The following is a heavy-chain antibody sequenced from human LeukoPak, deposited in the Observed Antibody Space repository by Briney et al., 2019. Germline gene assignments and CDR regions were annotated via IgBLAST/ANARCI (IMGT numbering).Heavy chain of an antibody. CDR1: GFSFNSYW. V-gene: IGHV3-7*01. CDR3: AKGAWNFDL. Sequence: GGSLRLSCVASGFSFNSYWMSWVRQAPGKGLEWVANIKQDGSEKSYVGSVKGRFTIPRDNAKNSLYLQMNSLRAADTAIYFCAKGAWNFDLWGRGTLVSVSS. J-gene: IGHJ2*01. CDR2: IKQDGSEK.